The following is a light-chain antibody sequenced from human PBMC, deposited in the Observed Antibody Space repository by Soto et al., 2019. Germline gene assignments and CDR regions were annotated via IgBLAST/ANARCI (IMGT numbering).Light chain of an antibody. CDR2: GAA. CDR1: QSVSSSY. Sequence: EIVLTQSPGTLSLSPGERATLSCRASQSVSSSYLAWYQQKPGQAPRLLLYGAASRATGIPDRFSGSGSGPDFTLTISILETEAFAVYYCQQYGSSPWTFGQGTKVEI. J-gene: IGKJ1*01. CDR3: QQYGSSPWT. V-gene: IGKV3-20*01.